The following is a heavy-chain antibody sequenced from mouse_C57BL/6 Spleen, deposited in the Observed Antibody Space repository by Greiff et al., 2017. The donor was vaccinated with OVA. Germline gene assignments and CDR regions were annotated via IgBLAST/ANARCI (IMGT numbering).Heavy chain of an antibody. CDR3: ARDMVTTPYAMDY. D-gene: IGHD2-2*01. V-gene: IGHV1-82*01. Sequence: QVHVKQSGPELVKPGASVKISCKASGYAFSSSWMNWVKQRPGKGLEWIGRIYPGDGDTNYNGKFKGKATLTADKSSSTAYMQLSSLTSEDSAVYFCARDMVTTPYAMDYWGQGTSVTVSS. CDR1: GYAFSSSW. CDR2: IYPGDGDT. J-gene: IGHJ4*01.